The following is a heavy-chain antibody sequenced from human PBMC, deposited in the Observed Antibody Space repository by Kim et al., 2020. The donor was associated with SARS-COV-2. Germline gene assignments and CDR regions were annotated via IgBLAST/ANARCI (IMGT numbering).Heavy chain of an antibody. CDR2: INAGNGNT. J-gene: IGHJ4*02. CDR1: GYTFTSYA. Sequence: ASVKVSCKASGYTFTSYAMHWVRQAPGQRLEWMGWINAGNGNTKYSQKFQGRVTITRDTSASTAYMELSSLRSEDTAVYYCARDGPVDLRKYYFDYWGQGTLVTVSS. V-gene: IGHV1-3*01. D-gene: IGHD2-21*01. CDR3: ARDGPVDLRKYYFDY.